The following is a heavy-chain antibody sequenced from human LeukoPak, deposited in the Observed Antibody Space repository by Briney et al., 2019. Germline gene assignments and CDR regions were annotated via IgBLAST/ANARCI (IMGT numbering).Heavy chain of an antibody. CDR2: IIPIFGTA. CDR1: VGTFSICA. V-gene: IGHV1-69*13. J-gene: IGHJ6*03. CDR3: ARAGDCSSTSCKYYYYMAF. Sequence: ASVKVSCKASVGTFSICAISWVRQAPGQGLEWMGGIIPIFGTANYAQKFQGRVTITADESTSTAYMELSSLRSEDTAVYYCARAGDCSSTSCKYYYYMAFLVKGTTVTASS. D-gene: IGHD2-2*01.